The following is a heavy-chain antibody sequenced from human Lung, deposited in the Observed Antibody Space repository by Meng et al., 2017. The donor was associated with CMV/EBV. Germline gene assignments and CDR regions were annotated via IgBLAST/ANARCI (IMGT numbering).Heavy chain of an antibody. CDR3: AGDKGWSGYDV. D-gene: IGHD3-3*01. J-gene: IGHJ4*02. CDR1: GYTFTDYY. CDR2: INLNSGGT. Sequence: QVQLVQSGAEVKKPXXSLKLSCKASGYTFTDYYIHWVRQAPGQGPEWMGWINLNSGGTHDSQNFQGRVTMTTNTSISTAYMELSRLTSDDTAVYYCAGDKGWSGYDVWGQGTLGTVSS. V-gene: IGHV1-2*02.